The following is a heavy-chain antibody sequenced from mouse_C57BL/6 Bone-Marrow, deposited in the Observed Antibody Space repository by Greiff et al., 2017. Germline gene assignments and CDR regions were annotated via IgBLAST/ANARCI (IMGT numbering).Heavy chain of an antibody. D-gene: IGHD2-12*01. J-gene: IGHJ1*03. CDR3: ARRYNADFDV. CDR2: INRDGGGT. CDR1: EYEFPSHD. Sequence: EVLLVESGGGLVQPGESLKLSCKSSEYEFPSHDMSWVRQTPEQRLEWVAAINRDGGGTYYPDTMERRFTMSRDNTKNTLYLQLSSLRSEDTALYYCARRYNADFDVWGTGTTVTVSS. V-gene: IGHV5-2*01.